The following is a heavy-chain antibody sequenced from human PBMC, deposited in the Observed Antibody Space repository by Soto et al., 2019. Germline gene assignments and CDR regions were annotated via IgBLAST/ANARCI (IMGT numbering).Heavy chain of an antibody. CDR3: TTKPATVVTPGIYYYYYGMDV. CDR1: GFTFSNAW. Sequence: GGSLRLSCAASGFTFSNAWMSWVRQAPGKGLEWVGRIKSKTDGGTTDYAAPVKGRFTISRDDSKNTLYLQMNSLKTEDTVVYYCTTKPATVVTPGIYYYYYGMDVWGQGTTVTVSS. V-gene: IGHV3-15*01. CDR2: IKSKTDGGTT. D-gene: IGHD4-17*01. J-gene: IGHJ6*02.